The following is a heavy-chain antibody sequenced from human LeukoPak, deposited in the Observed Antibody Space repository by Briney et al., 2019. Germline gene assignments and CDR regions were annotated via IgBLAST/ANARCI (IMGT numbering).Heavy chain of an antibody. CDR3: VHWDRTLNFDY. CDR2: IKQDGSEK. D-gene: IGHD7-27*01. Sequence: GGSLRLSCAASGFTFSSYWMSWVRQAPGKGLEWVANIKQDGSEKYYVDSVKGRFTIPRDNAKNSLYLQMNSLRAEDTAVYYCVHWDRTLNFDYWGQGTLVTVSS. CDR1: GFTFSSYW. J-gene: IGHJ4*02. V-gene: IGHV3-7*01.